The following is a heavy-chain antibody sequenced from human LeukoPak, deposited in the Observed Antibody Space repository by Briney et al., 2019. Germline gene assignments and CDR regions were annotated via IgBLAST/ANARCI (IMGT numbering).Heavy chain of an antibody. J-gene: IGHJ3*01. V-gene: IGHV3-23*01. CDR2: ITGTGGST. CDR3: AKVRDTRDWYKDAFDV. Sequence: GGSLRLSCAASGFTFSSYAMGWVRQAPGKGLEWVSAITGTGGSTYYVASVKGRFTVSRDNSRNTLYLQMGSLRAEDSAMYYCAKVRDTRDWYKDAFDVWGQGTRVTVSS. CDR1: GFTFSSYA. D-gene: IGHD6-19*01.